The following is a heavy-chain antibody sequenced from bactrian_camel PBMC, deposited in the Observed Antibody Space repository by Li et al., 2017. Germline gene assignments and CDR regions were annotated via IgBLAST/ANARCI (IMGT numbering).Heavy chain of an antibody. V-gene: IGHV3S44*01. CDR3: GAVRAAICSMQWTPRMFPY. Sequence: VQLVESGGGSVQAGGSLTLSCAASESTARGYCLTWFRQGSGSEREWTALIGGDGSTSYADSVKGRFTTSQNSASNTLALQMNNLNPEDSGMYYCGAVRAAICSMQWTPRMFPYWGQGTQVTV. J-gene: IGHJ4*01. CDR2: IGGDGST. D-gene: IGHD2*01. CDR1: ESTARGYC.